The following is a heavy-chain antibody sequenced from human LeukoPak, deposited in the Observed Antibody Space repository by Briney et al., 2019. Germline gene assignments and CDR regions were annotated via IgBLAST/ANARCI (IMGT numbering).Heavy chain of an antibody. CDR2: ISSSSSYI. D-gene: IGHD3-22*01. J-gene: IGHJ6*02. CDR1: GFTFSSYG. CDR3: ARDDDYDSSGPYYYYGMDV. Sequence: GGSLRLSCAASGFTFSSYGMHWVRQAPGKGLEWVSSISSSSSYIYYADSVKGRFTISRDNAKNSLYLQMNSLRAEDTAVYYCARDDDYDSSGPYYYYGMDVWGQGTTVTVSS. V-gene: IGHV3-21*01.